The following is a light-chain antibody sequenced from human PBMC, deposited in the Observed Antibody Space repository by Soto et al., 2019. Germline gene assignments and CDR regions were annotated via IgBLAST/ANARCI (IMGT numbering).Light chain of an antibody. J-gene: IGKJ1*01. V-gene: IGKV3-20*01. CDR3: QHYGRAPWT. CDR2: AAS. Sequence: EIVLTQSAGTLSLSPGERATLSCRASQTVRGSYLAWFQQKPGQAPRLLIYAASTRAAGVPDGFRGSGSGTDCSLTTNSLAPKDFQVYYCQHYGRAPWTFGQGTKVQIK. CDR1: QTVRGSY.